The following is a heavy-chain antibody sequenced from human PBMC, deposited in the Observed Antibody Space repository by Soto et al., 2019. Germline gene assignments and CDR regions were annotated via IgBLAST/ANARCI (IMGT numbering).Heavy chain of an antibody. CDR1: GFTFSSYA. J-gene: IGHJ4*02. Sequence: PGGSLRLSCAASGFTFSSYAMSWVRQAPGKGLEWVSAISGSGGSTYYTDSVKGRFTISRDNSKNTLYLQMNSLRAEDTAVYYCAKVSSGWYLYFDYWGQGTLVTVSS. D-gene: IGHD6-19*01. CDR2: ISGSGGST. V-gene: IGHV3-23*01. CDR3: AKVSSGWYLYFDY.